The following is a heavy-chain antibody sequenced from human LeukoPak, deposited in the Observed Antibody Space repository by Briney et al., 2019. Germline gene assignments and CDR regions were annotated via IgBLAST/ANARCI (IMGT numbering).Heavy chain of an antibody. J-gene: IGHJ4*02. D-gene: IGHD2-15*01. CDR1: GGSISISIYY. Sequence: SETQSLTCTVSGGSISISIYYWGWIRQPPGEGLEWIGSIYYSGSTYYNPSLKSRVTISVVTSKNQFSLKLSPVTAADTAVYYCARLSQGCTFHYWGQGTLVTVSS. CDR3: ARLSQGCTFHY. CDR2: IYYSGST. V-gene: IGHV4-39*01.